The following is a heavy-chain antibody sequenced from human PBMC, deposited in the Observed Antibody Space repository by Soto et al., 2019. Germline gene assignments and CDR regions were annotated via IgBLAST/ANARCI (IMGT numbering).Heavy chain of an antibody. CDR2: VYRTGST. CDR1: GGSISTSNW. J-gene: IGHJ4*02. V-gene: IGHV4-4*02. CDR3: ARARATIAAEAIFDC. Sequence: QVQLQESGPGLVKPSGTLSLTCAVSGGSISTSNWWSWVRQPPGKGLEWIGEVYRTGSTTYNPSLESRLTISLDKSQNPFSLKLTPVTAADAAVYYCARARATIAAEAIFDCWGKGTLVTVSS. D-gene: IGHD3-10*01.